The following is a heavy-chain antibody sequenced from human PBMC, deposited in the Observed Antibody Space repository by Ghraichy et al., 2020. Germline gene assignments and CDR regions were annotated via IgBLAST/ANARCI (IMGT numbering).Heavy chain of an antibody. J-gene: IGHJ4*02. D-gene: IGHD3-10*01. CDR3: AKDRARDGYYGSATDY. CDR2: ISGSGGST. CDR1: GFTFSSYA. Sequence: GESLNISCAASGFTFSSYAMSWVRQAPGKGLEWVSAISGSGGSTYYADSVKGRFTISRDNSKNTLYLQMNSLRAEDTAVYYCAKDRARDGYYGSATDYWGQGTLVTVSS. V-gene: IGHV3-23*01.